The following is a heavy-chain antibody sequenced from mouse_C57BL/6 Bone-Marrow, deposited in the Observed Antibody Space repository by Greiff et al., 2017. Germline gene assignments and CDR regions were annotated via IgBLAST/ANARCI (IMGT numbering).Heavy chain of an antibody. Sequence: VMLVESGAELAKPGASVKLSCKASGYTFTSYWMHWVKQRPGQGLEWIGYINPSSGYTKYNQKFKDKATLTADTSSSTAYMQLSSLTYEDSAVDYCATGSNYGWFAYWGQGTLVTVSA. CDR3: ATGSNYGWFAY. CDR1: GYTFTSYW. D-gene: IGHD2-5*01. V-gene: IGHV1-7*01. J-gene: IGHJ3*01. CDR2: INPSSGYT.